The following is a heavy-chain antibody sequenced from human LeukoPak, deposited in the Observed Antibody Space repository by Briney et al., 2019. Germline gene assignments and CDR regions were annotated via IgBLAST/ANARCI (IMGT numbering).Heavy chain of an antibody. Sequence: GGSLRLSCAASGFTFSSYWMSWVRQAPGKGLEWVANIKQDGSEKYYVDSVKGRFTISRDNAKNSLYLQMNSLRAEDMAVYYCARAFYDSSGSLDYWGQGTLVTVSS. CDR2: IKQDGSEK. CDR3: ARAFYDSSGSLDY. J-gene: IGHJ4*02. D-gene: IGHD3-22*01. V-gene: IGHV3-7*04. CDR1: GFTFSSYW.